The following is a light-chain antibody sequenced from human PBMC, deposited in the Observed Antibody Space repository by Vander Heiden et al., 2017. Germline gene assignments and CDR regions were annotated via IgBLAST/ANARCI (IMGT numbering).Light chain of an antibody. CDR2: LGS. Sequence: DIVVTQSPLSLPVTPGEPASISCRSSQSLLHSNGYNYLDWYLQKPGQSPQPLIYLGSNRASGVPDRFSGSGSGTDFTLKISRVEAEDVGVYYCMQALQTPRTFGQGTKLEIK. J-gene: IGKJ2*01. CDR1: QSLLHSNGYNY. CDR3: MQALQTPRT. V-gene: IGKV2-28*01.